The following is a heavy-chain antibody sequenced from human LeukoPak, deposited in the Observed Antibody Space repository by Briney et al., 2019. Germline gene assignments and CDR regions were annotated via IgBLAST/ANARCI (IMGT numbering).Heavy chain of an antibody. J-gene: IGHJ3*02. Sequence: GGSLILSCAASGFTFTTYWMRWVRQAPGKGLEWVASIKQDGSEKYYVVSVKGRFTISRDEAKNSLYLQMNSLRAEDTAVYYCARGGAPHAFDIWGQGTMVTVSS. CDR2: IKQDGSEK. V-gene: IGHV3-7*04. CDR1: GFTFTTYW. D-gene: IGHD1-26*01. CDR3: ARGGAPHAFDI.